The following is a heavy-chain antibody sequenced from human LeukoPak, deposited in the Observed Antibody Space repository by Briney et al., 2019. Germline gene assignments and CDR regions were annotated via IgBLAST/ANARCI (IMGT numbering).Heavy chain of an antibody. CDR2: IYHSGNT. V-gene: IGHV4-38-2*01. J-gene: IGHJ4*02. D-gene: IGHD6-19*01. CDR3: ARRGSSGWYSDY. Sequence: PSETMSLTCAVSGYSISNGHYWGWIRQPPGKGLEWIGSIYHSGNTYYNPSLKSRVTISVDTSKNQFSLKLTSVTAADTAVYYCARRGSSGWYSDYWGQGALVTVSS. CDR1: GYSISNGHY.